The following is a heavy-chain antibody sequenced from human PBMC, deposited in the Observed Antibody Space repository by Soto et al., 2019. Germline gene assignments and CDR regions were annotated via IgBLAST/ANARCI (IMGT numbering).Heavy chain of an antibody. CDR1: GYTFTGYY. CDR3: ARAGATSFGVVHYYYYGMDV. V-gene: IGHV1-2*04. CDR2: INPNSGGT. D-gene: IGHD3-3*01. Sequence: ASVKVSCKASGYTFTGYYMHWVRQAPGQGLEWMGWINPNSGGTNYAQKFQDWVTMTSDTSISTAYMDLSRLRSDDTAVYYCARAGATSFGVVHYYYYGMDVWGQ. J-gene: IGHJ6*02.